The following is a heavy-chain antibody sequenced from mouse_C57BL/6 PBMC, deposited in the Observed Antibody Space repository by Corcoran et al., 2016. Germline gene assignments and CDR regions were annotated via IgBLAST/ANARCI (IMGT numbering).Heavy chain of an antibody. V-gene: IGHV9-3*01. Sequence: QIQLVQSGPELKKPGETVKISCKASGYTFTTYGMSWVKQAPGKGLKWMGWINTYSGVPTYADDFKGRFAFSLETSASTAYLQINNLKNEDTATYFCARRGYDYDGAWFAYWGQGTLVTVSA. CDR3: ARRGYDYDGAWFAY. CDR2: INTYSGVP. D-gene: IGHD2-4*01. CDR1: GYTFTTYG. J-gene: IGHJ3*01.